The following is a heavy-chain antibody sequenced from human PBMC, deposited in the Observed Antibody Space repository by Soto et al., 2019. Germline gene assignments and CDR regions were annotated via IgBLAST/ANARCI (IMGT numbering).Heavy chain of an antibody. CDR3: ARCPPAEPCLCGAFDI. D-gene: IGHD2-21*01. J-gene: IGHJ3*02. V-gene: IGHV1-46*01. CDR1: GYTFTSYY. CDR2: INPSGGST. Sequence: ASVKVSCKASGYTFTSYYMHWVRQAPGQGLEWMGIINPSGGSTSYAQKFQGRVTMTRDTSTSTVYMELSSLRSEDTAVYYCARCPPAEPCLCGAFDIWGQGTMVTVSS.